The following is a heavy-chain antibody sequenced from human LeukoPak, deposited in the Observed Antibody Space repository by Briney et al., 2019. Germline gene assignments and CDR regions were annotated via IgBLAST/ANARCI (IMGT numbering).Heavy chain of an antibody. CDR2: ISYDGSQK. CDR1: GFTFSNYA. V-gene: IGHV3-30*04. Sequence: GGSLRLSCAASGFTFSNYAMHWVRQAPGKGLEGVAVISYDGSQKYHADSVKGRFTISRDNSKNTLYLQMNSLRAEDTAVYYCARVYDVHSFYFDYWGQGTLVTVSS. CDR3: ARVYDVHSFYFDY. J-gene: IGHJ4*02. D-gene: IGHD3-3*01.